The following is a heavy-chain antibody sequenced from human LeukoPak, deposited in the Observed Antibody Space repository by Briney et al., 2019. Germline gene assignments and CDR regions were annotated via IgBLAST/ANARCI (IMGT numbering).Heavy chain of an antibody. CDR3: ARRHHFGFLDS. V-gene: IGHV3-7*04. Sequence: GGSLRLSCAASGVMFPSYWMTWVRQAPGKGLEWVANIKQDGREKYYVDSVKGRFTISRDNAKYSVYLQMNSLRAEDTAVYYCARRHHFGFLDSWGQGTLVTVSS. J-gene: IGHJ4*02. CDR1: GVMFPSYW. CDR2: IKQDGREK. D-gene: IGHD3-10*01.